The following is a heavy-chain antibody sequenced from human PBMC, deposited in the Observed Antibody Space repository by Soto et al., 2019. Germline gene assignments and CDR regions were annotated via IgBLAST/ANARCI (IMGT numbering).Heavy chain of an antibody. D-gene: IGHD2-8*01. CDR3: ARAGGHCTNGVCYTGFDP. V-gene: IGHV1-2*04. CDR1: GYTFTGYY. Sequence: ASVKVSCKASGYTFTGYYMHWVRQAPGQGPEWMGWINPNSGGTNYAQKFQGWVTMTRDTSISTAYMELSRLRSDDTAVYYCARAGGHCTNGVCYTGFDPWGQGTLVTVSS. J-gene: IGHJ5*02. CDR2: INPNSGGT.